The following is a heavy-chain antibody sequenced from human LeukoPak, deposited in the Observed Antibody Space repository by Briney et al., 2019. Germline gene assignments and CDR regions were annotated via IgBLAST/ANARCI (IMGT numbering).Heavy chain of an antibody. CDR2: ITSNGGST. CDR1: GFTLSTYA. CDR3: AKDGPDEQLVLQGFDY. D-gene: IGHD6-6*01. Sequence: PGESLRLSCAASGFTLSTYAMHWVRQAPGQGPEYVSVITSNGGSTYYADSVKGRFTISRDNSKNTLYLQMNSLRAEDTAVYYCAKDGPDEQLVLQGFDYWGQGTLVTVSS. J-gene: IGHJ4*01. V-gene: IGHV3-64*04.